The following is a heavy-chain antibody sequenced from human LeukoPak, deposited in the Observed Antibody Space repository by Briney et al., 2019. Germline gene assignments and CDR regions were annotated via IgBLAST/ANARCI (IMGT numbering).Heavy chain of an antibody. D-gene: IGHD3-10*01. CDR2: IIGSAVNT. V-gene: IGHV3-23*01. J-gene: IGHJ4*02. CDR1: GLTVSSYG. Sequence: GGSLTLSCGASGLTVSSYGMSWVRQAPGKGLEWVSTIIGSAVNTYYADSVKGRFTISRDDSKNTVYLQMNSLRAEDTAVYSCAKYTSGTSYRGLDQWGQGTVDTVSS. CDR3: AKYTSGTSYRGLDQ.